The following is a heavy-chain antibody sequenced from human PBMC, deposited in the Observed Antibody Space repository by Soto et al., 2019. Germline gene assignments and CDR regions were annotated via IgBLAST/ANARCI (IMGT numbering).Heavy chain of an antibody. CDR3: ARQDPSGTGLDY. V-gene: IGHV1-2*02. J-gene: IGHJ4*02. Sequence: ASVKVSCQASGYTFTGYYMHWVRQAPGQGLEWMGWINPNSGGTNYAQKFQGRVTMTRDTSISTAYMELSRLRSDDTAVYYCARQDPSGTGLDYWGQGTLVTVSS. D-gene: IGHD1-1*01. CDR2: INPNSGGT. CDR1: GYTFTGYY.